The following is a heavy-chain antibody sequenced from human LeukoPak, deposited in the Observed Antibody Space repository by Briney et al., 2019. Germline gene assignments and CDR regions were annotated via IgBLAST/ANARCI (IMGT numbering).Heavy chain of an antibody. CDR2: INPNSGGT. V-gene: IGHV1-2*02. CDR3: ARDPERHCSGGSCSDY. CDR1: GYTFTGYY. Sequence: ASVKVSCKASGYTFTGYYMHWVRQAPGQGLEWMGWINPNSGGTNYAQKFQGRVTMTRDTSISTAYMELSRLRSDDTAVYYCARDPERHCSGGSCSDYWGQGTLVTVSS. D-gene: IGHD2-15*01. J-gene: IGHJ4*02.